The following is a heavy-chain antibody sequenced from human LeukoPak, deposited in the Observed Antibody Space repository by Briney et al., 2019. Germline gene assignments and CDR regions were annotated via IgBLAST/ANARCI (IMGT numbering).Heavy chain of an antibody. CDR1: GVSISSNLW. CDR2: IHHSGSI. CDR3: ARGGDRSFDY. J-gene: IGHJ4*02. D-gene: IGHD3-10*01. Sequence: PSGTLSLTCAVSGVSISSNLWWTWVRQPPGKGLEWIAEIHHSGSINYNPSLKSRVTISVDKAKNQFSLNMNSVTAADTAVYYCARGGDRSFDYWGQGTLVTVSS. V-gene: IGHV4-4*02.